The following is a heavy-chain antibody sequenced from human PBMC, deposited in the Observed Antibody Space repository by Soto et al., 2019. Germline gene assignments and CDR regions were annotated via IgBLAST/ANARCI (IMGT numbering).Heavy chain of an antibody. CDR2: ISVSGGTR. D-gene: IGHD2-2*01. CDR1: GLPFSIYA. J-gene: IGHJ6*02. V-gene: IGHV3-23*01. CDR3: GKDPSPVVVVTAENGTDA. Sequence: PRGSLRLACAASGLPFSIYAMNLVRQAPGKGLEWVSVISVSGGTRYYADSVKGRFTISRDNSKGILYLQMNSLRADDTAVYYCGKDPSPVVVVTAENGTDAWCQGRTVTVSS.